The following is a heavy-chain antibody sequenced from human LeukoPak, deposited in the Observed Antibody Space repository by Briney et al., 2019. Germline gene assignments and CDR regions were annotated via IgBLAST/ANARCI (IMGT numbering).Heavy chain of an antibody. V-gene: IGHV4-34*01. CDR2: INHSGST. CDR1: GGSFSGYY. CDR3: ARLGYSSSSGGY. D-gene: IGHD6-6*01. J-gene: IGHJ4*02. Sequence: SETLSLTCAVYGGSFSGYYWSWIRQLPGKGLEWIGEINHSGSTNYNPSLKSRVTISVDTSKNQFSLKLSSVTAADTAVYYCARLGYSSSSGGYWGQGTLVTVSS.